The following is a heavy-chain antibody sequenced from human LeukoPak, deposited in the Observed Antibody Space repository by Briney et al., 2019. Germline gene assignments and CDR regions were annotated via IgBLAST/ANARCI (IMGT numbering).Heavy chain of an antibody. CDR1: GGSVSSGSYY. J-gene: IGHJ6*02. V-gene: IGHV4-61*01. CDR2: IYYSGST. Sequence: SETLSPTCTVSGGSVSSGSYYWSWIRQPPGKGLEWIGYIYYSGSTNYNPSLKSRVTISVDTSKNQFSLKLSSVTAADTAVYYCARGGGLGATRDYYYYYGMDVWGQGTTVTVSS. CDR3: ARGGGLGATRDYYYYYGMDV. D-gene: IGHD1-26*01.